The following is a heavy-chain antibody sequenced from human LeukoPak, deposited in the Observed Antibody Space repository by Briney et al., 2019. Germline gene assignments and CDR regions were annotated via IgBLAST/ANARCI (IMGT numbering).Heavy chain of an antibody. V-gene: IGHV1-24*01. J-gene: IGHJ4*02. CDR3: ATDVRGAQTFDY. CDR1: GYTLTELS. CDR2: FDPEDGET. Sequence: GASVKVSCKVSGYTLTELSMHWVRQAPGKGLEWMGGFDPEDGETIYAQKFQGRVTMTEDTSTDTAYMELSSLRSEDTAVYYCATDVRGAQTFDYWGQGTLVTVSS. D-gene: IGHD3-16*01.